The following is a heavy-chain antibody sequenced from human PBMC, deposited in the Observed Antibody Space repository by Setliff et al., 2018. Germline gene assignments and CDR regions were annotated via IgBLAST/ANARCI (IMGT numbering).Heavy chain of an antibody. J-gene: IGHJ3*02. Sequence: SETLSLPCTVSGGSINNYHWNWIRQPPGKGLEWIGYVGYNGNTHYNPSLNSRVTMSVDTYKNQFSLKLTSVRAADTAVYYCARWGENSGRPDWRAFDIWGQGTMVTVSS. CDR3: ARWGENSGRPDWRAFDI. D-gene: IGHD1-26*01. CDR2: VGYNGNT. CDR1: GGSINNYH. V-gene: IGHV4-59*01.